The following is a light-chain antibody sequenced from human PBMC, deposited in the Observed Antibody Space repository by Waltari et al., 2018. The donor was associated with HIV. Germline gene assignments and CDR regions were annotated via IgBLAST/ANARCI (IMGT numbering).Light chain of an antibody. V-gene: IGLV2-14*03. CDR2: DVD. CDR1: DSDFGLYNY. CDR3: ASFTGDDTVL. J-gene: IGLJ2*01. Sequence: SAVTQPASVSGLPGQSVTISCTGGDSDFGLYNYVSWYQQHPGKVPRLILFDVDRRAPAISDRFSGSKSGPTASLNISGLRAEDEADYYCASFTGDDTVLFGGGTKVTVL.